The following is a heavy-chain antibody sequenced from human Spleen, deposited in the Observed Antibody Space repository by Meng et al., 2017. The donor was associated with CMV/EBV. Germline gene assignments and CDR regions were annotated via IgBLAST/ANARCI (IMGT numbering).Heavy chain of an antibody. V-gene: IGHV1-18*01. D-gene: IGHD5-24*01. Sequence: ASVYRSNSYGVWWRQQAREQGVGWRGWISGFDGHKNDAPKFQGRVTLTIETSTSTAYMELTSMRSDDTAVYFCARDENGYNGQDFWGQGTLVTVSS. CDR2: ISGFDGHK. CDR1: VYRSNSYG. J-gene: IGHJ4*02. CDR3: ARDENGYNGQDF.